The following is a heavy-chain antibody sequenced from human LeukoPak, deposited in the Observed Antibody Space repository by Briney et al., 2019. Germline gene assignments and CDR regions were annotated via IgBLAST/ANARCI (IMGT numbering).Heavy chain of an antibody. V-gene: IGHV3-23*01. Sequence: GGSLTLSCAASGFTFSTYAMSWVRQAPGKGLEWVSGLTGGGGGTSYADSVKSRFTISRDNSKNTLYLQMNSLRAEDTAVYYCAKDKGAVTGTFDYWGQGTLVTVSS. J-gene: IGHJ4*02. CDR1: GFTFSTYA. CDR3: AKDKGAVTGTFDY. D-gene: IGHD1-14*01. CDR2: LTGGGGGT.